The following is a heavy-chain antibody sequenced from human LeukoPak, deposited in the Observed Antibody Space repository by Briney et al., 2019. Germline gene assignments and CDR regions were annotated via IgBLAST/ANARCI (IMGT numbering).Heavy chain of an antibody. D-gene: IGHD3-10*01. Sequence: SETLSLTCTVSGGSISSYYWSWIRQPPGKGLEWIGYIYYSGSTNYNPSLKSRVTISVDTSKNQFSLKLSSVTAADTAVYYCARDRGSGSYYNLNYYYMDVWGKGTTVTVSS. CDR2: IYYSGST. CDR3: ARDRGSGSYYNLNYYYMDV. CDR1: GGSISSYY. J-gene: IGHJ6*03. V-gene: IGHV4-59*01.